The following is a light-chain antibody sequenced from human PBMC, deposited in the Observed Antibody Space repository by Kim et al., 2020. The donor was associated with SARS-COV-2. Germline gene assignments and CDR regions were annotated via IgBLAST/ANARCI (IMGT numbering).Light chain of an antibody. V-gene: IGLV2-14*01. CDR2: DVS. J-gene: IGLJ2*01. CDR1: SSDVGGYNY. CDR3: SSYTSSSNYVV. Sequence: QSALTQPASVSGSPGQSITISCTGTSSDVGGYNYVSWYQQHPGKAPKLMIYDVSKRPSGVSNRFSGTKSGNTASLTISGLQAEDEADDYCSSYTSSSNYVVFGGGTKL.